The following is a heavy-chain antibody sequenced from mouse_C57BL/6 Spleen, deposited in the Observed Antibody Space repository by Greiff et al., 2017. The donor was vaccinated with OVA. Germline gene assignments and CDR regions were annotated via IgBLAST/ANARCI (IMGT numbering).Heavy chain of an antibody. CDR3: ARMITTGGYYYAMDY. CDR1: GFTFSDYG. CDR2: ISSGSSTI. V-gene: IGHV5-17*01. D-gene: IGHD2-4*01. Sequence: EVHLVESGGGLVKPGGSLKLSCAASGFTFSDYGMHWVRQAPEKGLEWVAYISSGSSTIYYADTVKGRFTISRDNAKNTLFLQMTSLRSEDTAMYYCARMITTGGYYYAMDYWGQGTSVTVSS. J-gene: IGHJ4*01.